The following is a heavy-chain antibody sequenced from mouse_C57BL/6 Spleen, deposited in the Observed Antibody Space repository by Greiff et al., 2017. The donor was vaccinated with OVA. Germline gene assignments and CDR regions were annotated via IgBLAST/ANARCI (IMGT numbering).Heavy chain of an antibody. CDR1: GSTFTSYW. CDR3: ERKSVITTVVDLYAMGY. Sequence: VQLQQPGAELVKPGASVKLSCKASGSTFTSYWMHWVKQRPGRGLAWIGRIDPNSGGTKYNEKFKSKATLTVDKHASTAYMQLSSLTSEDTAVYYWERKSVITTVVDLYAMGYWGKGPSVTVAS. CDR2: IDPNSGGT. D-gene: IGHD1-1*01. J-gene: IGHJ4*01. V-gene: IGHV1-72*01.